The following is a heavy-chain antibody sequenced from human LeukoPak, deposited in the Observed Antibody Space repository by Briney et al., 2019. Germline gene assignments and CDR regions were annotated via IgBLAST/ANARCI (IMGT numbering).Heavy chain of an antibody. J-gene: IGHJ6*03. Sequence: SETLPLTCTVSGGSISSHYWSWIRQPPGKGLEWIGYIYYSGSTNYNPSLKSRVTISVDTSKNQFSLKLSSVTAADTAVYYCAHTPAHNYYYYYMDVWGKGTTVTVSS. V-gene: IGHV4-59*08. D-gene: IGHD5-24*01. CDR2: IYYSGST. CDR1: GGSISSHY. CDR3: AHTPAHNYYYYYMDV.